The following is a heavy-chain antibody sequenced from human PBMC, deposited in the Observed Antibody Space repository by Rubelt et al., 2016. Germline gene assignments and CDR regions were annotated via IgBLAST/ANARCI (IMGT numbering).Heavy chain of an antibody. J-gene: IGHJ4*02. D-gene: IGHD6-6*01. V-gene: IGHV1-18*04. CDR3: AEDRSSSDY. CDR2: ISTYNGNT. CDR1: TSNH. Sequence: QVQLVQSGAEVKKPGASVKLSCKGFTSNHIQWVRQAPGQGLEWMGWISTYNGNTNYGKNFQGRVTMTTDTSKGTSYRERPGPGLGETGVECWAEDRSSSDYVGQGTLVTVSS.